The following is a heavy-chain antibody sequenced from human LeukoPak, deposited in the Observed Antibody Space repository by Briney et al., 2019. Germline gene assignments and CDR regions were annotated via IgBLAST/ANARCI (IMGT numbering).Heavy chain of an antibody. J-gene: IGHJ4*02. V-gene: IGHV4-34*01. D-gene: IGHD3-9*01. CDR3: ARRYFDWLLPIDL. Sequence: SETLSLTCAVYGESFSGYYWSWIRQPPGKGLEWLGEINQSGSTNYNPSLKSRVTISVDTSKNQFYLKLSSVTAADTAVYYCARRYFDWLLPIDLWGQGTLVTVSS. CDR2: INQSGST. CDR1: GESFSGYY.